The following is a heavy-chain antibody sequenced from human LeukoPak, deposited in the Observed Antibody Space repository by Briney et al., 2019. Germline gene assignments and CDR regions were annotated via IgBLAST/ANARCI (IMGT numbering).Heavy chain of an antibody. CDR1: GGSFSGDF. V-gene: IGHV4-34*01. CDR2: IYYSGTT. J-gene: IGHJ4*02. Sequence: SETLSLTCAVYGGSFSGDFWSWIRQPPGKGLEWIGSIYYSGTTYYNPSLKSRVTISVDTSRNQFSLNLSSMTAADTAVYYCARNLGYCSSTSCPFDYWGQGTLVTVSS. D-gene: IGHD2-2*01. CDR3: ARNLGYCSSTSCPFDY.